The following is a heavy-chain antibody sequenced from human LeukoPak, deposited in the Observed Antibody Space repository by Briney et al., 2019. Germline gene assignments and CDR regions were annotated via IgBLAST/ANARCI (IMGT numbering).Heavy chain of an antibody. CDR1: GGSISSSKYS. CDR3: ARDSSSWYWIDY. Sequence: SETLSLTCTVSGGSISSSKYSWGWIRQPPGKGLEWIGSIYHSGSTYYNPSLKSRATLSVDTSKNQFSLNLSSVTAAETAVYYGARDSSSWYWIDYWGQGTLVTVSS. CDR2: IYHSGST. D-gene: IGHD6-13*01. V-gene: IGHV4-39*07. J-gene: IGHJ4*02.